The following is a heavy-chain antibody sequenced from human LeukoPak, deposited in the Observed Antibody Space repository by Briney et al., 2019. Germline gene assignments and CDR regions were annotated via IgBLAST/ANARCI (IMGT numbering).Heavy chain of an antibody. J-gene: IGHJ4*02. D-gene: IGHD4-17*01. CDR2: ISNNGDST. CDR1: AVTFSSYA. Sequence: PGGSLRLSCSASAVTFSSYAMHWVRQAPGKGLEFVSGISNNGDSTYYGDSVKGRFTISRDNSKNRLYLQMISLRAEDTAMYYCVKSGADYGDYFGFFDYWGQGTLVTVSS. CDR3: VKSGADYGDYFGFFDY. V-gene: IGHV3-64D*09.